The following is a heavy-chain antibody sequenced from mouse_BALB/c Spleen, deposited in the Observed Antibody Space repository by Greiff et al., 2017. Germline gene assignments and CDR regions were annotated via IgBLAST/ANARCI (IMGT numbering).Heavy chain of an antibody. CDR3: ARKREYGNLAWFAY. J-gene: IGHJ3*01. Sequence: VKLVESGPGLVQPSQSLSITCTVSGFSLTSYGVHWVRQSPGKGLEWLGVIWSGGSTDYNAAFISRLSISKDNSKSQVFFKMNSLQANDTAIYYCARKREYGNLAWFAYWGQGTLVTVSA. D-gene: IGHD2-1*01. CDR1: GFSLTSYG. CDR2: IWSGGST. V-gene: IGHV2-2*02.